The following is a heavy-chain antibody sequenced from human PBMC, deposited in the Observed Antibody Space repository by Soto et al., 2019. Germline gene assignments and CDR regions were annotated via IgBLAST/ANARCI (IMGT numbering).Heavy chain of an antibody. CDR2: ITTSGGNT. CDR1: GFTFSTYA. CDR3: AGRYCTNGVCYTNYYYYIDV. J-gene: IGHJ6*03. Sequence: VQLLESGGGLVQPGGSLRLSCAASGFTFSTYAMSWVRQAPGKGLEWVSTITTSGGNTYYADSVQGRFTLSTDNPKNTLDLQMNSLRAEDTAVYYCAGRYCTNGVCYTNYYYYIDVWGKGTTVTVSS. V-gene: IGHV3-23*01. D-gene: IGHD2-8*01.